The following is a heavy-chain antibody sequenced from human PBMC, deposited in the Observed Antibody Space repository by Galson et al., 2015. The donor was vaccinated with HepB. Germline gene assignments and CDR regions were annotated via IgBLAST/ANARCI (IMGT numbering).Heavy chain of an antibody. V-gene: IGHV3-11*06. CDR1: GFTFSDYY. D-gene: IGHD2-21*02. Sequence: SLRLSCAASGFTFSDYYMSWIRQAPGKGLEWVSYISSSSSYTNYADSVKGRFTISRDNAKNSLYLQMNSLRAEDTAVYYCARDRSSGGDCLDHWGQGTLVTVSS. CDR3: ARDRSSGGDCLDH. J-gene: IGHJ4*02. CDR2: ISSSSSYT.